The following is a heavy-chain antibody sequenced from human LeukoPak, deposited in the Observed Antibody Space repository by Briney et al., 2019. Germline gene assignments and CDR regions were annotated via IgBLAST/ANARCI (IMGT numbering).Heavy chain of an antibody. Sequence: SETLSLTCAVYGGSFSGYYWSWIRQPPGKGLEWIGEINHSGSTNYNPSLKSRVTISVDTSKNQFSLKLSSVTAADTAVYYCARDHGIPGSGSYKFDYWGQGTLVTVSS. J-gene: IGHJ4*02. CDR2: INHSGST. D-gene: IGHD3-10*01. CDR3: ARDHGIPGSGSYKFDY. CDR1: GGSFSGYY. V-gene: IGHV4-34*01.